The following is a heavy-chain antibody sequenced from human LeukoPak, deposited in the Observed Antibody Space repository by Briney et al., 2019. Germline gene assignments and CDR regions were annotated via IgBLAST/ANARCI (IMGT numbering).Heavy chain of an antibody. J-gene: IGHJ6*02. Sequence: SSETLSLTCTVSGGSISSSSYYWGWIRQPPGKGLEWIGSIYYSGSTYYNPSLKSRVTISVDTSKNQFSLKLSSVTAADTAVYYCARGYSGRRYYYYGMDVWGQGTTVTVSS. CDR2: IYYSGST. CDR1: GGSISSSSYY. CDR3: ARGYSGRRYYYYGMDV. D-gene: IGHD1-26*01. V-gene: IGHV4-39*01.